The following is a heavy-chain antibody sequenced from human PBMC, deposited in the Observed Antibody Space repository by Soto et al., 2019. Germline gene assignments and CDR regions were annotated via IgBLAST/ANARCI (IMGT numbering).Heavy chain of an antibody. J-gene: IGHJ4*02. V-gene: IGHV1-2*02. Sequence: QVQLVQSGAEVKKPGASVNVSCKASGYTFTSYYIHWVRQAPGQGLEWMGGINCNSGGTNYAQKFQGRVTVTRDTSISTIYMELSRLRSDDTAVYYCAREGLGGEKDYWGQGTLVTVSS. CDR1: GYTFTSYY. D-gene: IGHD7-27*01. CDR2: INCNSGGT. CDR3: AREGLGGEKDY.